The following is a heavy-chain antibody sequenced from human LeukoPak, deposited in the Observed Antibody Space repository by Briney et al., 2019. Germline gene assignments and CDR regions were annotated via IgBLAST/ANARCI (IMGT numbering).Heavy chain of an antibody. Sequence: PGGSLRLSCAASGFTFSNAWMSWVRQAPGKGLEWVGRIKSKTDGGTTDYAAPVKGRFTISRDDSKNTLYLQMNSLKTEDTAVYYCTADSNYVPYYYYYYMDVWGKGTTVTVSS. CDR2: IKSKTDGGTT. CDR3: TADSNYVPYYYYYYMDV. J-gene: IGHJ6*03. D-gene: IGHD4-11*01. CDR1: GFTFSNAW. V-gene: IGHV3-15*01.